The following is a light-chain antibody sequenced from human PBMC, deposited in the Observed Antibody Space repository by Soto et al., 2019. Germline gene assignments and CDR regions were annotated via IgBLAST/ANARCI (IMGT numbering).Light chain of an antibody. CDR3: QQYNNWPFS. V-gene: IGKV3-15*01. CDR2: DVS. J-gene: IGKJ5*01. Sequence: EVVMTQSPATLSVSPGEGATLSCRAGQGVTTNFAWYQQKSGQSPRLLIYDVSIRATGVPARFSGTGSETDFTLTISGLQSEDSAVYFCQQYNNWPFSFGQGTRLEIK. CDR1: QGVTTN.